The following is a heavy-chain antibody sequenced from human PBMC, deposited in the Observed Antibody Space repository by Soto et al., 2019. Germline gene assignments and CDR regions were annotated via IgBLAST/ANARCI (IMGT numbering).Heavy chain of an antibody. Sequence: GGSLRLSCAASGFTFSSYGMNWVRQAPGKGLEGVSYISSSSSTTYYADSVKGRFTISRDNAKNSMYLQMNSLRAEDTALYYCASPDPHYDSVGILTGSPNRLDYWGQGTLVTVSS. D-gene: IGHD3-9*01. CDR2: ISSSSSTT. V-gene: IGHV3-48*01. CDR1: GFTFSSYG. CDR3: ASPDPHYDSVGILTGSPNRLDY. J-gene: IGHJ4*02.